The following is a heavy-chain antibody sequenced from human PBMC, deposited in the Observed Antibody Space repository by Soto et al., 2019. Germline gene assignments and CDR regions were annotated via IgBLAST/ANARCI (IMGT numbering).Heavy chain of an antibody. D-gene: IGHD3-9*01. J-gene: IGHJ4*02. Sequence: QLTLKESGPTLVKPTQTLTLTCTLSGFSLNTNGEGVVWIRQPPGKALEWLALIYWNDDKRYTPSRTSRITIAKYTSKNQVVLSMTHMDPVDTATYYCAHRLAFDLAGQSISFDYWGQGTLITVSS. CDR2: IYWNDDK. CDR3: AHRLAFDLAGQSISFDY. CDR1: GFSLNTNGEG. V-gene: IGHV2-5*01.